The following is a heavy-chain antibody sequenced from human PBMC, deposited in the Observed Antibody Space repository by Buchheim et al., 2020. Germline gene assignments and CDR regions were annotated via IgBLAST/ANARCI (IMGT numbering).Heavy chain of an antibody. CDR2: IKQDGSQK. Sequence: EVQLVESGGGLVQPGGSLRLSCAASGFAFRNFWMSWVRQAPGKGLEWVANIKQDGSQKDYVDSVKGRFTISRDNAKNLLYLQMYSLRAEDTALYYCARELWELEAGFDYWGQGIL. J-gene: IGHJ4*02. V-gene: IGHV3-7*01. D-gene: IGHD3-16*01. CDR1: GFAFRNFW. CDR3: ARELWELEAGFDY.